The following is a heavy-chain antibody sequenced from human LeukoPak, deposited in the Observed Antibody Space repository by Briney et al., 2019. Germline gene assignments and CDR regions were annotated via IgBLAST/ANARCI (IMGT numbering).Heavy chain of an antibody. V-gene: IGHV4-39*01. J-gene: IGHJ6*02. CDR2: IYYSGST. CDR3: ANLGYYNYGMDV. CDR1: GGSISTTSYY. Sequence: SETLSLTCTVSGGSISTTSYYWGWIRQPPGKGLEWIGNIYYSGSTYYNPSLKSRVAMSVDTSNNPYPLKLNSVTAADTAVYYCANLGYYNYGMDVWGQGTPVTVSS.